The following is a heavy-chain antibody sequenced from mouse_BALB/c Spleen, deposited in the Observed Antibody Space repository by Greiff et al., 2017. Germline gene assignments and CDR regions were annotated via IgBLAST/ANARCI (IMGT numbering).Heavy chain of an antibody. CDR2: ISSGSSTI. D-gene: IGHD1-1*01. CDR1: GFTFSSFG. V-gene: IGHV5-17*02. CDR3: ARGDYYGSRDYAMDY. Sequence: EVKVVESGGGLVQPGGSRKLSCAASGFTFSSFGMHWVRQAPEKGLEWVAYISSGSSTIYYADTVKGRFTISRDNPKNTLFLQMTSLRSEDTAMYYCARGDYYGSRDYAMDYWGQGTSVTVSS. J-gene: IGHJ4*01.